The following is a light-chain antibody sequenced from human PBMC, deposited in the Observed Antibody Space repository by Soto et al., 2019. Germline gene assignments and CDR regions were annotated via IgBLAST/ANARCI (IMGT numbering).Light chain of an antibody. CDR1: QSISSS. V-gene: IGKV1-5*01. Sequence: IQMTQSPSTVSASVGDRVTITCRASQSISSSLAWYQQKPGKAPKVLIYDASSLDSGVPSRFSGSGYGTEFTLTVSSLQPGDFATYSCQQYESYPYSFAQGTKLEIK. CDR3: QQYESYPYS. CDR2: DAS. J-gene: IGKJ2*01.